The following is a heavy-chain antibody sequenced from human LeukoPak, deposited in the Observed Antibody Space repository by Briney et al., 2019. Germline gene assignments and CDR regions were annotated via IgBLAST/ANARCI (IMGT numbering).Heavy chain of an antibody. CDR2: INHSGST. CDR1: GGSFSGYY. V-gene: IGHV4-34*01. CDR3: ARHIDYYDSSGPALIFHS. J-gene: IGHJ4*02. D-gene: IGHD3-22*01. Sequence: PSETLSLTCAVYGGSFSGYYWSWIRQPPGKGLEWIGEINHSGSTNYNPSLKSRVTISVDTSKNQFSLKLSSVTAADTALYYCARHIDYYDSSGPALIFHSWGQGTLVTVSS.